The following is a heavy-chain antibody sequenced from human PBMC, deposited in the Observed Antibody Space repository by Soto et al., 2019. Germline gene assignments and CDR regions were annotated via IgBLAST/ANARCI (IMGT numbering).Heavy chain of an antibody. Sequence: SVKVSCKASGGTFSSYAISWVLQAPGQGLEWMGEIIPIFGTANYAQKFQGRVTITADESTSTAYMELSSLRSEDTAVYYCARDRGPSSGYYPYWFDPWGQGTLVTVSS. CDR1: GGTFSSYA. CDR2: IIPIFGTA. V-gene: IGHV1-69*13. D-gene: IGHD3-22*01. CDR3: ARDRGPSSGYYPYWFDP. J-gene: IGHJ5*02.